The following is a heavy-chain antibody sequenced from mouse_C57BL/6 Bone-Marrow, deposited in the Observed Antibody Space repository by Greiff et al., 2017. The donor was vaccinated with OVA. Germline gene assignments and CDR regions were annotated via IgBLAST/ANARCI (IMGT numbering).Heavy chain of an antibody. Sequence: EVMLVESGGDLVKPGGSLKLSCAASGFTFSSYGMSWVRQTPDKRLEWVATISSGGSYTYYPDSVKGRFTISRDNAKNTLYLQMSSLKSEDTAMYYCARGYGSRPFAYWGQGTLVTVSA. D-gene: IGHD1-1*01. V-gene: IGHV5-6*02. CDR1: GFTFSSYG. J-gene: IGHJ3*01. CDR3: ARGYGSRPFAY. CDR2: ISSGGSYT.